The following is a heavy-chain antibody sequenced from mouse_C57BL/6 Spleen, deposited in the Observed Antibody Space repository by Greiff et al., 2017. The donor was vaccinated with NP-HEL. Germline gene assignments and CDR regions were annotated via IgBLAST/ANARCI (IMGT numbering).Heavy chain of an antibody. CDR1: GYTFTSYG. CDR3: AREDASGSYWYFDV. V-gene: IGHV1-81*01. CDR2: IYPRSGNT. Sequence: QVQLQQSGAELARPGASVKLSCKASGYTFTSYGISWVKQRPGQGLEWIGEIYPRSGNTYYNEKFKGKATLTADKSSSTAYMELRSLTSEDSAVYFCAREDASGSYWYFDVWGTGTTVTVSS. D-gene: IGHD6-5*01. J-gene: IGHJ1*03.